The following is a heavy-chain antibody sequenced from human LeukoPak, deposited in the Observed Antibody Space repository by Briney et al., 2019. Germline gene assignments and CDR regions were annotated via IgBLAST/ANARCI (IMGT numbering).Heavy chain of an antibody. CDR3: ARGIESYGDYGY. CDR1: VGSISGSY. V-gene: IGHV4-59*01. CDR2: MYNSGST. J-gene: IGHJ4*02. D-gene: IGHD4-17*01. Sequence: SSETLPLTCTVSVGSISGSYWSWIRQPPGKGLEWIAYMYNSGSTNYNPSLKSRVTISIDTSKNQFSLKLSSLTAADTAIYYCARGIESYGDYGYWGQGILVTVSS.